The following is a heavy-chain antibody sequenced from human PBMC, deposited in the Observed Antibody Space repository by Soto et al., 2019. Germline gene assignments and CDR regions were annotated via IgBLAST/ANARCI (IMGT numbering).Heavy chain of an antibody. V-gene: IGHV4-30-2*01. D-gene: IGHD3-22*01. J-gene: IGHJ6*02. CDR1: GGSISSGGYS. CDR2: IYHSGST. CDR3: ARHPSRRYYDCCGYYYDLLYLMSF. Sequence: PSETLSLTCAVSGGSISSGGYSWSWIRQLPGKGLEWIGYIYHSGSTYYNPSLKSRVTISVDTSKNQFSLKLSSVTAADTAVYYCARHPSRRYYDCCGYYYDLLYLMSFCGRGSTV.